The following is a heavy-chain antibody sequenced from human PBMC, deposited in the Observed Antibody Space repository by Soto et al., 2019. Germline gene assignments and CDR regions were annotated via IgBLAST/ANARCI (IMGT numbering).Heavy chain of an antibody. D-gene: IGHD2-2*01. CDR1: GCTFSSXA. Sequence: ASVKVSCEASGCTFSSXAISWVRQAPGQGLEWMGIINPSGGSTSYAQKFQGRVTMTRDTSTSTVYMELSSLRSEDTAVYYCARESDIVLVPAAMRLYYYGMDVWGQGTTVTVS. CDR2: INPSGGST. CDR3: ARESDIVLVPAAMRLYYYGMDV. V-gene: IGHV1-46*01. J-gene: IGHJ6*02.